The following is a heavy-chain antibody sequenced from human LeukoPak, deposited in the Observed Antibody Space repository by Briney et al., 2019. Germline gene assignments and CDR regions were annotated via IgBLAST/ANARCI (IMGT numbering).Heavy chain of an antibody. D-gene: IGHD4-11*01. CDR1: GGTFSSYA. CDR2: IIPILGIA. CDR3: ARVVDYRNNWFDP. J-gene: IGHJ5*02. Sequence: SVKVSCKASGGTFSSYAISWVRQAPGQGLEWMGRIIPILGIANYAQKFQGRVTITADKSTSTAYMELSSLRSEDTAVYYCARVVDYRNNWFDPWGQGTLVTVPS. V-gene: IGHV1-69*04.